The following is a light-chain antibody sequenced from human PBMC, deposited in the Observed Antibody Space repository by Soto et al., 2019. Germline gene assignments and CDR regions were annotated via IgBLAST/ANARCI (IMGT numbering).Light chain of an antibody. CDR2: WAS. CDR1: QSILYSSNNKNY. CDR3: QHYYSSPFT. V-gene: IGKV4-1*01. Sequence: IVMTQSPDSLAVSLGERATINCKSSQSILYSSNNKNYLAWYQQKPGQPPKLLIYWASTRESGVPDRFSGSGSGTEFTLTISSLQAEDVAVYYCQHYYSSPFTFGPGTKVDIK. J-gene: IGKJ3*01.